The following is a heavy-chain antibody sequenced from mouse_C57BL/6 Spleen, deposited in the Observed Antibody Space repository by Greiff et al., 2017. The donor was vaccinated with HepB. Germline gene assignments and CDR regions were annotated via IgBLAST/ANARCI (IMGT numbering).Heavy chain of an antibody. J-gene: IGHJ4*01. CDR1: GYAFSSSW. CDR2: IYPGDGDT. CDR3: ARGIYYYGSSSYEAMDY. Sequence: VKLMESGPELVKPGASVKISCKASGYAFSSSWMNWVKQRPGKGLEWIGRIYPGDGDTNYNGKFKGKATLTADKSSSTAYMKLSSLTSEDSAVYFCARGIYYYGSSSYEAMDYWGHGTSVTVSS. V-gene: IGHV1-82*01. D-gene: IGHD1-1*01.